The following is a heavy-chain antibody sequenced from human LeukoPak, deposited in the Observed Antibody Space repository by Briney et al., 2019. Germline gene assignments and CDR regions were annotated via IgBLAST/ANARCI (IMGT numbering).Heavy chain of an antibody. J-gene: IGHJ4*02. CDR3: ARLPPSVFGVGTGDFDY. CDR2: ISYDGSKT. D-gene: IGHD2-8*02. CDR1: GFSFSTYG. Sequence: PGKSLRLSCEVSGFSFSTYGMYWVRQAPGKGLESVAVISYDGSKTYYADSVEGRSTISRDNPKNTVYLQLNSLRAEDTAVYYCARLPPSVFGVGTGDFDYWGQGTLVTVSS. V-gene: IGHV3-30*03.